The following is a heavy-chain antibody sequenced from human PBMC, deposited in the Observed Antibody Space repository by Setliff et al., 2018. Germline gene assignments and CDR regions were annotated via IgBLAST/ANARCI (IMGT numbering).Heavy chain of an antibody. Sequence: SETLSLTCIVSGGSIGHYYWNWIRQPPGKGLEWIGYKYYSGSTNSNPSLKSRVTISVDTSKNQFSLKLSSVTAADTAVYYCARWRVRDSGYYPRLSYMDVWGKGTTVTVSS. J-gene: IGHJ6*03. V-gene: IGHV4-59*08. D-gene: IGHD3-22*01. CDR3: ARWRVRDSGYYPRLSYMDV. CDR2: KYYSGST. CDR1: GGSIGHYY.